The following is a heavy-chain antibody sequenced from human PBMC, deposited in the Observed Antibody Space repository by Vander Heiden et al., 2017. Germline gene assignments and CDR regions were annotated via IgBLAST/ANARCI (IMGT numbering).Heavy chain of an antibody. J-gene: IGHJ6*02. CDR1: GFTFSTYA. V-gene: IGHV3-30-3*01. CDR2: ISYDGSNK. Sequence: QVQLVESGGGVVQPGRSLRLSCAASGFTFSTYAIHWARQAPGKGLEWVAVISYDGSNKYYADSVKGRFTISRDNSKNTLYLQMNSLRAEDTAVYYCARVPRYYYYGMDVWGQGTTVTVSS. CDR3: ARVPRYYYYGMDV.